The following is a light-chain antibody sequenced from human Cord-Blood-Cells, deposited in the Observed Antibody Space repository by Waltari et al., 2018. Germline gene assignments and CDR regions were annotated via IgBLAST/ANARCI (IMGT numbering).Light chain of an antibody. J-gene: IGKJ4*01. CDR2: DAS. Sequence: DIQITQSPSSLSASVGYRVNITCQASQDISNYLNWYQQKPGKPPKPLIYDASNLETGVPSRFSRSGSGTDFTFTISSLQPEDIATYYCQQYDNLPTFGGGTKVEIK. CDR1: QDISNY. V-gene: IGKV1-33*01. CDR3: QQYDNLPT.